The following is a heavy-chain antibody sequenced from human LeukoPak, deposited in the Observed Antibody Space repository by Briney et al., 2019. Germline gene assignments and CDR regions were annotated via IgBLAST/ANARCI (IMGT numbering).Heavy chain of an antibody. CDR1: GFTFSSYA. Sequence: GGSLRLSCAASGFTFSSYAMSWVREAPARGLEWVSSLRGNGGTFYADSVKGRFTLSRDDSRNTVYLHLNNLRVEDTAVYYCAKASWVSSADAVLWGQGTVVTVSS. J-gene: IGHJ4*02. CDR2: LRGNGGT. D-gene: IGHD3-16*01. V-gene: IGHV3-23*01. CDR3: AKASWVSSADAVL.